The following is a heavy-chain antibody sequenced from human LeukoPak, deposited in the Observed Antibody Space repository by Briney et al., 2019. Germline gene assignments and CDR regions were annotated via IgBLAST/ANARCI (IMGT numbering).Heavy chain of an antibody. Sequence: SETLSLTCTVSGGSISSYYWSWIRQPPGKGLEWIGYIYYSGSTNYNPSLKSRVTISVDTSKNQFSLKLSSVTAADTAVYYCARTYYDSQGWFDPWGQGTLVTVSS. CDR3: ARTYYDSQGWFDP. V-gene: IGHV4-59*12. J-gene: IGHJ5*02. D-gene: IGHD3-3*01. CDR1: GGSISSYY. CDR2: IYYSGST.